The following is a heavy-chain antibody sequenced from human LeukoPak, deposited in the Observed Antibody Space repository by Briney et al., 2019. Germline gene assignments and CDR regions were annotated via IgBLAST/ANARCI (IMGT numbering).Heavy chain of an antibody. Sequence: PGGSLRLSRAASGFTFSSYEMNWVRQAPGKGLEWVSYISSSGSTIYYADSVKGRFTISRDNAKNSLYLQMNSLRAEDTAVYYCARALFHYYDSSGYPTGYWGQGTLVTVSS. V-gene: IGHV3-48*03. CDR2: ISSSGSTI. CDR1: GFTFSSYE. J-gene: IGHJ4*02. D-gene: IGHD3-22*01. CDR3: ARALFHYYDSSGYPTGY.